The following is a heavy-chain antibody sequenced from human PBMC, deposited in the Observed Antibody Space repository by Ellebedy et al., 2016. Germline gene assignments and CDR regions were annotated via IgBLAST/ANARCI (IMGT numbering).Heavy chain of an antibody. D-gene: IGHD1-26*01. Sequence: ASVKVSCKASGGTFSSYAISWVRQAPGQGLEWMGGIIPILGIANYAQKFQGRVTITADKSTSTAYMELSSLRSEDTAVYYCARGISSGSGLEYFQHWGQGTLVTVSS. CDR3: ARGISSGSGLEYFQH. CDR1: GGTFSSYA. J-gene: IGHJ1*01. V-gene: IGHV1-69*10. CDR2: IIPILGIA.